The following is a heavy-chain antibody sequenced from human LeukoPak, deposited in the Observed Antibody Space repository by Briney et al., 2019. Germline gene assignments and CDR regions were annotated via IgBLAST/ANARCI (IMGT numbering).Heavy chain of an antibody. Sequence: GGSLRLSCAASGFTFTNYAMSWVRQAPGKGLEWVSVIYSGGNTYYADSVEGRFTISRDNSKNTVYLQMNSLRAEDTAVYYCARGRYHDSSGYYYGWVDYWGQGTLVTVSS. J-gene: IGHJ4*02. CDR3: ARGRYHDSSGYYYGWVDY. D-gene: IGHD3-22*01. CDR1: GFTFTNYA. V-gene: IGHV3-53*01. CDR2: IYSGGNT.